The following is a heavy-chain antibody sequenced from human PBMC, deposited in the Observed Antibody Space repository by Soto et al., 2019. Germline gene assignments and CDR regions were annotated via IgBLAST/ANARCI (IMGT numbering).Heavy chain of an antibody. V-gene: IGHV3-30*18. CDR2: ISYDGSNK. D-gene: IGHD2-15*01. CDR3: AKDPPRMVVADPPTDY. CDR1: GFTFSSYG. Sequence: PSGSLGLSCAASGFTFSSYGMHLVRQAPDKGLEWVAVISYDGSNKYYADSVKGRFTISRDNSKNTLYLQMNSLRAEDKAVYYCAKDPPRMVVADPPTDYWGHGTLVTVSS. J-gene: IGHJ4*01.